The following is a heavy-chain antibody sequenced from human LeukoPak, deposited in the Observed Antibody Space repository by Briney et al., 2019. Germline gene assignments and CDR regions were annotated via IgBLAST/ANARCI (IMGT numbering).Heavy chain of an antibody. Sequence: GGSLRLSCAASGFTFNNYWMHWVRQAPGKGLVWVSRIKGDGSGTSYADSVKGRFTISRDNTKNTLYLQMNSLRAEDTAVFHCVRDYHYGMDVWGQGTTVIVSS. CDR1: GFTFNNYW. CDR2: IKGDGSGT. V-gene: IGHV3-74*01. CDR3: VRDYHYGMDV. D-gene: IGHD3-16*02. J-gene: IGHJ6*02.